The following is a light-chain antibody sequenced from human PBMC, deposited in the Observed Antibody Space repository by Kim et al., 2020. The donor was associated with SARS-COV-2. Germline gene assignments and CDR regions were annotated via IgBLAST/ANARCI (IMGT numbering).Light chain of an antibody. CDR1: SLRSYY. Sequence: ALGHTVRITCQGDSLRSYYASWYQQKPGQAPVLVIYGKNNRPSGIPDRFSGSSSRNTASLTITGAQAEDEADYYCNSRDSSGNHVVFGGGTQLTVL. CDR3: NSRDSSGNHVV. V-gene: IGLV3-19*01. CDR2: GKN. J-gene: IGLJ2*01.